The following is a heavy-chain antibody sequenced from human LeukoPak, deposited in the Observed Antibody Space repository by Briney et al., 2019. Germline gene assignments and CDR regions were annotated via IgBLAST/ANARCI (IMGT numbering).Heavy chain of an antibody. CDR2: ISWISGSI. CDR3: AKLDSSDYDYIAYGMDV. V-gene: IGHV3-9*01. D-gene: IGHD4-11*01. J-gene: IGHJ6*02. CDR1: GFTFDDYA. Sequence: GGSLRLSCAASGFTFDDYAMHWVRQAPGKGLEWVSGISWISGSIGYADSVKGRFTISRDNAKNSLYLQMNRLRAEDTALYYCAKLDSSDYDYIAYGMDVWGQGTTVTVSS.